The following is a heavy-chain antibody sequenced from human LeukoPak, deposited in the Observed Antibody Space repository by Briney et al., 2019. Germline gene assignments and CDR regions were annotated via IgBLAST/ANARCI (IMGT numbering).Heavy chain of an antibody. CDR1: GGSINSYY. CDR2: IKQDGSEK. CDR3: ARDSAKTTVTTLDY. V-gene: IGHV3-7*01. J-gene: IGHJ4*02. D-gene: IGHD4-17*01. Sequence: ETLSLTCTVSGGSINSYYWSWVRQAPGKGLEWVANIKQDGSEKYYVDSVKGRFTISRDNAKNSLYLQMNSLRAEDTAVYYCARDSAKTTVTTLDYWGQGTLVTVSS.